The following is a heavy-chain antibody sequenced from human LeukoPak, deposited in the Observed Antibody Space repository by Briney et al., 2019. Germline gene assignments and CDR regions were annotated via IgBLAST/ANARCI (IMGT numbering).Heavy chain of an antibody. CDR2: INHSGST. J-gene: IGHJ6*03. CDR1: GGSFSGYY. CDR3: AKGDYYNMDV. V-gene: IGHV4-34*01. Sequence: PSETLSLTCAVYGGSFSGYYWSWIRQPPGKGLEWIGEINHSGSTNYNPSLKSRVTISVDTSKNQFSLKLSSVTAADTAVYYCAKGDYYNMDVWGKGTTVTVSS.